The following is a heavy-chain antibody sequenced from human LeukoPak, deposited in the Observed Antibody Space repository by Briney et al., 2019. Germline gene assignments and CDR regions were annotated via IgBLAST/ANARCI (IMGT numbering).Heavy chain of an antibody. J-gene: IGHJ4*02. CDR3: ARVRSVAYFDY. V-gene: IGHV3-66*02. Sequence: PGGSLGLSCAASGFTVSSNYMSWVRQAPGKGLEWVSVIYSGGSTYYADSVKGRFTISRDNSKNTLYLQMNSLRAEDTAVYYCARVRSVAYFDYWGQGTLVTVSS. CDR1: GFTVSSNY. CDR2: IYSGGST.